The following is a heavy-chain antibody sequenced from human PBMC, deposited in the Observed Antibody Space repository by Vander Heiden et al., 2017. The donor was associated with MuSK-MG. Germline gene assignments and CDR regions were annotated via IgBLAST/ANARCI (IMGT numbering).Heavy chain of an antibody. D-gene: IGHD3-16*01. V-gene: IGHV4-39*01. Sequence: QLQLQEPGPGLVKPSETLSLTCTVSGGSISSSSYYWCWIRQPPGKGLEWIGGIYESGSTYYNPSLKSRVTISVDTSKNQFSLKLSSVTAADTAVYYCARHRADYVWGPSWFDPWGQGTLVTVSS. J-gene: IGHJ5*02. CDR3: ARHRADYVWGPSWFDP. CDR1: GGSISSSSYY. CDR2: IYESGST.